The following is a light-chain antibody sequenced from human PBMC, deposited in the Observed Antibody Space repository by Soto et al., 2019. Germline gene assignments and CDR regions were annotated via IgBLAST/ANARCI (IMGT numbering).Light chain of an antibody. J-gene: IGLJ2*01. Sequence: QSVLTQPPSVSGAPGQRVTISCTGSSSNIGAGYDVHWYQQLPGTAPKLLIYGNSNRPSGVPDRFSGSKSGTSASLAITGLQAEDEADYSCQSYDSSLSVVFGGGTKLPVL. V-gene: IGLV1-40*01. CDR2: GNS. CDR3: QSYDSSLSVV. CDR1: SSNIGAGYD.